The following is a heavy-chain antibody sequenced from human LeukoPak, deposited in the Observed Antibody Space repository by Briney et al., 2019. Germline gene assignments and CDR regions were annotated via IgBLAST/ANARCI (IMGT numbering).Heavy chain of an antibody. D-gene: IGHD7-27*01. V-gene: IGHV3-72*01. J-gene: IGHJ4*02. CDR3: ASLGTGGY. Sequence: GGSLRLSCAASGFTFSSYAMHWVRQAPGKGLEWVGRTRNKANTYATEYAASVKGRLTISRDESKSSLYLQMNSLKTEDTAVYYCASLGTGGYWGQGTLVTVSS. CDR1: GFTFSSYA. CDR2: TRNKANTYAT.